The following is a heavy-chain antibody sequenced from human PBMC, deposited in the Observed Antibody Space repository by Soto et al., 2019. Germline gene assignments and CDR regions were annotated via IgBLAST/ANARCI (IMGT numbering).Heavy chain of an antibody. CDR2: IKSSTDGGTA. V-gene: IGHV3-15*07. CDR1: GFSFKDAW. J-gene: IGHJ4*02. Sequence: EVQLVESGGGFVESGGSLRLSCAASGFSFKDAWMTWVRQAPGKGLEWVGRIKSSTDGGTADYGAAVKGRFTMSRDDSKDTLYLHMDGLKREDTGVYYCPSFFQLRGRLFDYWGPGTPVNVSS. D-gene: IGHD3-16*01. CDR3: PSFFQLRGRLFDY.